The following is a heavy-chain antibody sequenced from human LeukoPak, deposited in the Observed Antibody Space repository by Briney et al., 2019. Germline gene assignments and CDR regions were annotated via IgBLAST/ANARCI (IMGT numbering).Heavy chain of an antibody. CDR2: MNPNSGNT. V-gene: IGHV1-8*01. J-gene: IGHJ6*03. D-gene: IGHD2-8*02. CDR3: ATTGPRYYYMDV. CDR1: GYTFTNYD. Sequence: ASVKVSCKASGYTFTNYDINWVRQATGQGLEWMGWMNPNSGNTGYAQKFQGRVTMTRNTSISTAYMELSSLRSEDTAVYYCATTGPRYYYMDVWGKGTTVTVSS.